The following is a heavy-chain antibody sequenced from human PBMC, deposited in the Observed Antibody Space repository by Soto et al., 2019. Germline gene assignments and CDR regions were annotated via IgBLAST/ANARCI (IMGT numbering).Heavy chain of an antibody. D-gene: IGHD2-2*01. Sequence: GGSLRLSCAASGFTFSSYSMNWVRQAPGKGLEWVSSISSSSSYIYYADSVKGRFTISRDNAKNSLYLQMNSLRAEDTAVYYCARDALYCSSTSCYAGPYYFDYWGQGTLVTVSS. CDR3: ARDALYCSSTSCYAGPYYFDY. CDR1: GFTFSSYS. CDR2: ISSSSSYI. J-gene: IGHJ4*02. V-gene: IGHV3-21*01.